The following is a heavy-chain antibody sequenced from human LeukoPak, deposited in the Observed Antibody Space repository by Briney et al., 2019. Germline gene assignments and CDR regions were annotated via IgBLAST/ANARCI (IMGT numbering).Heavy chain of an antibody. J-gene: IGHJ4*02. CDR1: GYTFTSYG. Sequence: ASVKVSCKASGYTFTSYGISWVRQAPGQGLEWMGWISAYNGNTNYAQKLQGRVTMTTDTSTSTAYMELRSLRSDDTAVYYCARAGSFVGYYDFWSGYYFDYWGQGTLVTVSS. CDR3: ARAGSFVGYYDFWSGYYFDY. CDR2: ISAYNGNT. D-gene: IGHD3-3*01. V-gene: IGHV1-18*01.